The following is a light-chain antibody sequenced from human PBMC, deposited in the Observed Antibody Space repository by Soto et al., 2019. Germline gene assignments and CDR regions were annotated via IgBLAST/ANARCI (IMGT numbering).Light chain of an antibody. J-gene: IGLJ3*02. Sequence: QSVLTQPRLVSGSPGQSVTISCTGTNSDVGRYNFVSWYQQLPGKAPKLLISAVSQRPSGVPDRFSGSKSGNTASLTISGLQADDEADYFCYSYTASDIWVFGGGTKVTVL. CDR3: YSYTASDIWV. V-gene: IGLV2-11*01. CDR1: NSDVGRYNF. CDR2: AVS.